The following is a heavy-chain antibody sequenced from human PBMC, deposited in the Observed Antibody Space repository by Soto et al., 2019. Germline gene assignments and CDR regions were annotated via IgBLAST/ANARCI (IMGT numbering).Heavy chain of an antibody. J-gene: IGHJ4*02. CDR1: GYTFTSYG. V-gene: IGHV1-18*01. Sequence: ASGKVSCKASGYTFTSYGISWVRQAPGQGLEWMGWISAYNGNANYAQKLQGRVTMTTDTSTSTAYMELRSLRSDDTAVYYCARGPHYYDSSGYSFDYWGQGTLVTVSS. CDR3: ARGPHYYDSSGYSFDY. CDR2: ISAYNGNA. D-gene: IGHD3-22*01.